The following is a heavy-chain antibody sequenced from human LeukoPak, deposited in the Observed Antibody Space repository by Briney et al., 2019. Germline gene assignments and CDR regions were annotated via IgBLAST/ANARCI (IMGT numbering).Heavy chain of an antibody. D-gene: IGHD6-13*01. CDR2: IYYSGST. CDR3: ARGRQQVGVFY. J-gene: IGHJ4*02. Sequence: PSETLSLTCTVSGDSISTYYWSWIRQPPGKGLGWIGYIYYSGSTNYNPSLKSRVTISVDTSKNQFSLKLSSVTAADTAVYYCARGRQQVGVFYWGQGTLVTVSS. V-gene: IGHV4-59*12. CDR1: GDSISTYY.